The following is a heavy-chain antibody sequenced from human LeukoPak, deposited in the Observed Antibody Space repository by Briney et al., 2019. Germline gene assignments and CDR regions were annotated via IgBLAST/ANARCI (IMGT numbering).Heavy chain of an antibody. J-gene: IGHJ6*03. Sequence: SETLSLTCTVSGYSISSGYYWGWIRQPPGKGLEWIGSIYYSGSTYYNPSLKSRVTISVDTSKNQFSLKLSSVTAADTAVYYCARQPEGYYYYMDVWGKGTTVTISS. D-gene: IGHD1-14*01. CDR2: IYYSGST. V-gene: IGHV4-38-2*02. CDR1: GYSISSGYY. CDR3: ARQPEGYYYYMDV.